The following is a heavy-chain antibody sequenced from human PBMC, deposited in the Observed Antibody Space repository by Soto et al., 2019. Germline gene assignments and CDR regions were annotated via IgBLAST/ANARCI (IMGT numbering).Heavy chain of an antibody. J-gene: IGHJ4*02. CDR1: GGTFSSYA. CDR2: IIPIFGTA. CDR3: ARVPDYYGSSGYYYFDY. D-gene: IGHD3-22*01. Sequence: SVKVSCKASGGTFSSYAISWVRQAPGQGLEWMGGIIPIFGTANYAQKFQGRVTITADKSTSTAYMELSSLRSEDTAVYYCARVPDYYGSSGYYYFDYWGQGTLVTVSS. V-gene: IGHV1-69*06.